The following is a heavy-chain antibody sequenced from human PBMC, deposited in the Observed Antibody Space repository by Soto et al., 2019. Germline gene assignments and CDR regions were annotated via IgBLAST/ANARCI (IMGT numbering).Heavy chain of an antibody. CDR3: ARGSTYHLRPSWFDP. J-gene: IGHJ5*02. D-gene: IGHD2-2*01. CDR1: GFTFSDYY. CDR2: ISSSGSTI. V-gene: IGHV3-11*01. Sequence: GGSLRLSCAASGFTFSDYYMSWIRQAPGKGLEWVSYISSSGSTIYYADSVKGRFTISRDNAKNSLYLQMNSLRAEDTAVYYCARGSTYHLRPSWFDPWGQGTLVTVSS.